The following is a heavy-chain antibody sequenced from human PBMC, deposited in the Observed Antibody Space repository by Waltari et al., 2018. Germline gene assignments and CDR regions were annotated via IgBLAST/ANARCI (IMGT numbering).Heavy chain of an antibody. CDR3: ARDKGYYDSSGSKYYFDY. J-gene: IGHJ4*02. Sequence: QVQLVQSGAEVKKPGSSVKVSCKASGGTFSSYTISWVRQAPGQGLEWMGRIIPILGIANYAQKFQDRVTITADKSTSTAYMELSSLRSEDSAVYYCARDKGYYDSSGSKYYFDYWGQGTLVTVSS. CDR1: GGTFSSYT. V-gene: IGHV1-69*09. D-gene: IGHD3-22*01. CDR2: IIPILGIA.